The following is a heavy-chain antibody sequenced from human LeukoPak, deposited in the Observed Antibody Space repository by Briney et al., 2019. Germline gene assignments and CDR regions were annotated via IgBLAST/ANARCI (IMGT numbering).Heavy chain of an antibody. D-gene: IGHD6-19*01. CDR2: IYYRGST. Sequence: SETLSLTRTVSGGSVSSGSYYWSWIRQPPGKGLEWIGFIYYRGSTDYNPSLKSRVTISLDTSKNQFSLKLSSVTAADTAVYFCARHTDSSGWTGYFQHWGQGTLVTVSP. CDR1: GGSVSSGSYY. V-gene: IGHV4-61*01. J-gene: IGHJ1*01. CDR3: ARHTDSSGWTGYFQH.